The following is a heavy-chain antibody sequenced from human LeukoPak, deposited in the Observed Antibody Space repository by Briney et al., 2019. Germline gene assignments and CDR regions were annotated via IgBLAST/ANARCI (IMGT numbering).Heavy chain of an antibody. D-gene: IGHD6-19*01. J-gene: IGHJ5*02. CDR2: ISSSSNYI. CDR1: GFTFSDHG. CDR3: ARDPSSGWYLKGWFDP. Sequence: GGSLRLSCAAAGFTFSDHGMSWVRQAPGKGLEWVSSISSSSNYIYYADSVKGRFTISRDNAKNSLYLQMNSLRAEDTAVYYCARDPSSGWYLKGWFDPWGQGTLVTVSS. V-gene: IGHV3-21*01.